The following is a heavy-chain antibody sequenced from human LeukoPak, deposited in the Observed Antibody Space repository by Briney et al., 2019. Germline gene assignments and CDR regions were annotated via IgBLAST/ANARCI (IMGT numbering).Heavy chain of an antibody. CDR3: AKGKGYSSSSSDH. Sequence: GGSLRLSCAASEFTFSTYGMHWVRQAPGKGLEWVAIISYDGSNKYYADSVKGRFTISRDNSKSTSYLQMNSLRAEDTAVYYCAKGKGYSSSSSDHWGQGTLVTVSS. CDR1: EFTFSTYG. J-gene: IGHJ5*02. D-gene: IGHD6-6*01. V-gene: IGHV3-30*18. CDR2: ISYDGSNK.